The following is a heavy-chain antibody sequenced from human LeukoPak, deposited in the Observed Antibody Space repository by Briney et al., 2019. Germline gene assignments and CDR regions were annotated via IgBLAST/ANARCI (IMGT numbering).Heavy chain of an antibody. CDR1: AYTFTDYF. CDR2: LNPYSGAT. J-gene: IGHJ5*02. D-gene: IGHD4-17*01. CDR3: ARARTTVTTREFDP. Sequence: ASVKVSCKASAYTFTDYFIHWVRQAPGQGLEWMGWLNPYSGATNYARRFHGSVTMTRDTSISTAYLELSSLTSDDTALYYCARARTTVTTREFDPWGQGTLVTVSS. V-gene: IGHV1-2*02.